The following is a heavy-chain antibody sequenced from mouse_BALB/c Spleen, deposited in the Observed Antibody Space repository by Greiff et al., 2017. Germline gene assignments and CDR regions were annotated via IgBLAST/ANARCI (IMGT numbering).Heavy chain of an antibody. CDR1: GFTFSSYA. J-gene: IGHJ4*01. V-gene: IGHV5-6-5*01. Sequence: VMLVESGGGLVKPGGSLKLSCAASGFTFSSYAMSWVRQTPEKRLEWVASISSGGSTYYPDSVKGRFTISRDNARNILYLQMSSLRSEDTAMYYCAREWRYAMDYWGQGTSVTVSS. CDR2: ISSGGST. CDR3: AREWRYAMDY.